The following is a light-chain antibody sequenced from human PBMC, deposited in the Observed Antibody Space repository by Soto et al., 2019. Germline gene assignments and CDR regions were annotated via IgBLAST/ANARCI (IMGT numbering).Light chain of an antibody. CDR1: QSFCTY. J-gene: IGKJ1*01. CDR2: DTS. CDR3: QQYYLYWT. V-gene: IGKV1-5*01. Sequence: DIQMTQSPSTLSASVGDRVTITCRASQSFCTYLAWYQQEPGKAPNLLIHDTSSLESGVPSRFSGSGSGTEFTLTISSLQPDDFATYYCQQYYLYWTFGQGTKVDI.